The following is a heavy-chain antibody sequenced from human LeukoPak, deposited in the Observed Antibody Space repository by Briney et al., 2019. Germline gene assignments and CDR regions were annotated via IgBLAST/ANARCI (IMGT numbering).Heavy chain of an antibody. CDR2: VYYSGST. J-gene: IGHJ3*02. Sequence: SETLSLTCTVSGGSISSYYWSWIRQPPGKGLEWIGYVYYSGSTYYNPSLKSRVTISVDTSKNQFSLKLSSVTAADTAVYYCAREVITVIEGGAFDIWGQGTMVTVSS. CDR3: AREVITVIEGGAFDI. V-gene: IGHV4-59*12. D-gene: IGHD4-17*01. CDR1: GGSISSYY.